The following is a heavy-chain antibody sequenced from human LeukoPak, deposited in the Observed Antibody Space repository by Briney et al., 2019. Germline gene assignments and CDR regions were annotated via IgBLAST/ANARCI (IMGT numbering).Heavy chain of an antibody. CDR1: GFTVSSNY. CDR2: IYSGGST. Sequence: GGSLRLSCAASGFTVSSNYMSWVRRAPGKGLEWVSVIYSGGSTYYADSVKGRFTISRDNSKNTLYLQMNSLRAEDTAVYYCARGSEAAAGNAYNWFDPWGQGTLVTVSS. V-gene: IGHV3-66*01. J-gene: IGHJ5*02. CDR3: ARGSEAAAGNAYNWFDP. D-gene: IGHD6-13*01.